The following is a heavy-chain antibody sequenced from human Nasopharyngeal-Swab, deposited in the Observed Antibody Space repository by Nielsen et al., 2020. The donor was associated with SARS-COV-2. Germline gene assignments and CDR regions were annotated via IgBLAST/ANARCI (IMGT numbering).Heavy chain of an antibody. Sequence: SETLSLTCTVSGGSISSSTYHWGWIRQPPGKGLEWIGTFYYSGITYYNPSLKSRVTISVDTSKNQFSLQLSSVTAADTAVYYCVRSSSWYYFDYWAQGTQVTVSS. CDR3: VRSSSWYYFDY. J-gene: IGHJ4*02. D-gene: IGHD6-13*01. CDR2: FYYSGIT. CDR1: GGSISSSTYH. V-gene: IGHV4-39*01.